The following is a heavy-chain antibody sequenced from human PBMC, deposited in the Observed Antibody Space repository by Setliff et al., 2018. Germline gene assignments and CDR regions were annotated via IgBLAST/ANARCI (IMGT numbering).Heavy chain of an antibody. J-gene: IGHJ2*01. V-gene: IGHV3-30*03. CDR3: ARAEVPDYWYFDL. CDR1: GFTFSSYG. CDR2: ISYDGSNK. Sequence: SLRLSCAASGFTFSSYGMHWVRQAPGKGLEWVAVISYDGSNKYYADSVKGRFTISRDNSKNTLYLQMNSLRAEDTAVYYCARAEVPDYWYFDLWGRGTLVTVSS.